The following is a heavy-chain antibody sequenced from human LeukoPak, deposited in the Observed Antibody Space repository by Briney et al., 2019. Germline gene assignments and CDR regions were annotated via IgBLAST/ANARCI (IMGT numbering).Heavy chain of an antibody. V-gene: IGHV4-59*01. CDR1: GGSISSYY. J-gene: IGHJ3*02. CDR3: ARGACYYDSSGYSRDAFDI. D-gene: IGHD3-22*01. CDR2: IYYSGST. Sequence: PSETLSLTCTVSGGSISSYYWSWIRQPPGKGLEWIGYIYYSGSTNYNPSLKSRVTISVDTSKNQFSLKLSSVTAADTAVYYCARGACYYDSSGYSRDAFDIWGQGTMVTVSS.